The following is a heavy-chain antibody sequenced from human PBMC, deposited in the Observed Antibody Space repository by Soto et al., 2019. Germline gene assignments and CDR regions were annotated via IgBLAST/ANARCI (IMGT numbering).Heavy chain of an antibody. D-gene: IGHD2-15*01. V-gene: IGHV4-4*02. CDR2: IYHSGST. CDR1: GGSISSSNW. J-gene: IGHJ5*02. Sequence: SETLSLTCAVSGGSISSSNWWSWVRQPPGKGLEWIGEIYHSGSTNYNPSLKSRVTISVDKSKNQFSLKLSSVTAADTAVYYCAKAEGAGYCSGGSCSYNWFDPWGQGTLVTVSS. CDR3: AKAEGAGYCSGGSCSYNWFDP.